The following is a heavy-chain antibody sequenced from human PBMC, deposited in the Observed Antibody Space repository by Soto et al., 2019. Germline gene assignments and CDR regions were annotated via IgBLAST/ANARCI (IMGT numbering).Heavy chain of an antibody. V-gene: IGHV1-69*01. J-gene: IGHJ4*02. CDR3: ARDGGSHAGGIDY. CDR2: IIPICGKA. CDR1: GGTFSSYS. D-gene: IGHD1-26*01. Sequence: QVQLGQSGAEVKKPGSSVKVSCKASGGTFSSYSINWVRQAPGQGLEWMGEIIPICGKANYAQKFHSRVTITADESTSTAYMELSSLRSEDAAVYYCARDGGSHAGGIDYLGQGTLVTVSS.